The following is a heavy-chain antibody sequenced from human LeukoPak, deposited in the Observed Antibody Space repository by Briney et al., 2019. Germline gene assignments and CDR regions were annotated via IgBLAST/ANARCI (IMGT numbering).Heavy chain of an antibody. D-gene: IGHD3-16*02. CDR1: GGSFSGYY. Sequence: PSETLSLTCAVYGGSFSGYYWSWIRQPPGKGLEWIGEINHSGSTNYNPSPKSRVTISVDTSKNQFSLKLSSVTAADTAVYYCARGIWGSYRSYYYYYYMDVWGKGTTVTVSS. V-gene: IGHV4-34*01. CDR2: INHSGST. J-gene: IGHJ6*03. CDR3: ARGIWGSYRSYYYYYYMDV.